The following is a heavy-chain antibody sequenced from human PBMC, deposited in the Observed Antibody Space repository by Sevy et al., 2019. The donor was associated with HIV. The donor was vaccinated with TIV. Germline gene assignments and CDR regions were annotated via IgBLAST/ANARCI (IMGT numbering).Heavy chain of an antibody. Sequence: GGSLRLSCAASGFTFSTYNMNWVRQAPGKGLEWLSYISPSSSTIHYAVSVKGRFTISRDNPKSSLYLQMNSLRAGDTAVYYCARGGHLYYGMDVWGQGTTVTVSS. CDR3: ARGGHLYYGMDV. J-gene: IGHJ6*02. D-gene: IGHD3-16*01. CDR1: GFTFSTYN. V-gene: IGHV3-48*01. CDR2: ISPSSSTI.